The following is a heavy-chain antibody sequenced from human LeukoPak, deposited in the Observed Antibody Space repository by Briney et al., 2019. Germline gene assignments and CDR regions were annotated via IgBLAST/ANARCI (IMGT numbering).Heavy chain of an antibody. Sequence: SETLSLTCTVSGGSISSYYWSWIRQPPGKGLEWIGYIYYSGSTYYNPSLKSRVTISVDTSKNQFSLKLSSVTAADTAVYYCARQVPYSSSWPDAFDIWGQGTMVTVSS. D-gene: IGHD6-13*01. V-gene: IGHV4-59*08. CDR1: GGSISSYY. CDR3: ARQVPYSSSWPDAFDI. CDR2: IYYSGST. J-gene: IGHJ3*02.